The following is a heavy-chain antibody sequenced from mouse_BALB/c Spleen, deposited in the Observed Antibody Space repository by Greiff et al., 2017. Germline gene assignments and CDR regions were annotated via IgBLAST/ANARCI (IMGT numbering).Heavy chain of an antibody. D-gene: IGHD2-3*01. CDR1: GYTFTDYW. CDR2: IDTSDSYT. V-gene: IGHV1-69*01. CDR3: ARNDGFDY. J-gene: IGHJ2*01. Sequence: QVQLQQPGAELVMPGASVKMSCKASGYTFTDYWMHWVKQRPGQGLEWIGAIDTSDSYTSYNQKFKGKATLTVDESSSTAYMQLSSLTSEDSAVYYCARNDGFDYWGQGTTLTVSS.